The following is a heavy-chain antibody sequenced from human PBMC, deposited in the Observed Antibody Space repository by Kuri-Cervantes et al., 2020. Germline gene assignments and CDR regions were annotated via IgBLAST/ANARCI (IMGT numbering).Heavy chain of an antibody. CDR3: ARAGTSSGWAYWYFDL. Sequence: SVKVSCKASGNTFTSYAMHWVRQAPGQGLEWMGGIIPIFGTANYAQKFQGRVTITADKSTSTAYMELSSLRSEDTAVYYCARAGTSSGWAYWYFDLWGRGTLVTVSS. CDR2: IIPIFGTA. J-gene: IGHJ2*01. CDR1: GNTFTSYA. D-gene: IGHD6-19*01. V-gene: IGHV1-69*06.